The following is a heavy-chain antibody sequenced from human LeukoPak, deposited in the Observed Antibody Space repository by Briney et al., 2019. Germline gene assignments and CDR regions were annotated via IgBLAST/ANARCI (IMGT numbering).Heavy chain of an antibody. J-gene: IGHJ4*02. CDR2: IYRHGGT. CDR3: AKEVYSSGWYYFDS. CDR1: GGSFSGYY. D-gene: IGHD6-19*01. Sequence: YPSETLSLTCAVYGGSFSGYYVSWVRQAPGKGLEWVSVIYRHGGTAYADSVQGRFTISRDNAKNSLYLQMNSLRAEDTAVYYCAKEVYSSGWYYFDSWGQGTLVTVSS. V-gene: IGHV3-66*01.